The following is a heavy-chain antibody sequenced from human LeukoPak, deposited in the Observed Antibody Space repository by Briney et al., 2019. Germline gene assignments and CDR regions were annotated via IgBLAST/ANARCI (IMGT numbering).Heavy chain of an antibody. Sequence: PSETLSLTCAVYGGSFSGYYWSWIRQPPGKGLEWIGYIYYSGSTYYNPSLKGRVTISVDTSKNQFSLKLSSVTAADTAVYYCARDLLNEGNHLDYWGQGTLVTVSS. CDR3: ARDLLNEGNHLDY. V-gene: IGHV4-30-4*08. CDR2: IYYSGST. D-gene: IGHD4-23*01. J-gene: IGHJ4*02. CDR1: GGSFSGYY.